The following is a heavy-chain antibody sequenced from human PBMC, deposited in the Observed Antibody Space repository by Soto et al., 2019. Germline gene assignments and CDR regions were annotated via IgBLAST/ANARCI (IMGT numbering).Heavy chain of an antibody. J-gene: IGHJ5*02. CDR2: IIPIFGTA. V-gene: IGHV1-69*06. CDR1: GGTFSSYA. CDR3: ARALSIVVIPAAMEYNWFDP. Sequence: QVQLVQSGAEVKKPGSSVQVSCKASGGTFSSYAISWVRQAPGQGLEWMGGIIPIFGTANYAQKFQGRVTITADKSTPTAYMELSSLRSEDTAVYYCARALSIVVIPAAMEYNWFDPWGQGTLVTVSS. D-gene: IGHD2-2*01.